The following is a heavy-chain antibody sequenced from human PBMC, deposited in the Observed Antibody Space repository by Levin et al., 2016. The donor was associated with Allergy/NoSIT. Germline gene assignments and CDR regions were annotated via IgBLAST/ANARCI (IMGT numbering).Heavy chain of an antibody. Sequence: GGSLRLSCSASGFTFYDYALHWVRQAPGRGLEWVARSRNSPNVHPSEYATSVKGRFTISRENLKNFLYLQLDSLKVEDTAKYYCVRASFMGDNFYYDSWGQGIQVTVSS. V-gene: IGHV3-72*01. D-gene: IGHD3-9*01. CDR2: SRNSPNVHPS. CDR1: GFTFYDYA. CDR3: VRASFMGDNFYYDS. J-gene: IGHJ5*01.